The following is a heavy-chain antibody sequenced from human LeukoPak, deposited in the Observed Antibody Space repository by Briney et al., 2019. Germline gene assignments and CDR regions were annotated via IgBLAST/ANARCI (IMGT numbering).Heavy chain of an antibody. V-gene: IGHV1-69*13. D-gene: IGHD6-19*01. CDR2: IIPIFGTA. J-gene: IGHJ4*02. Sequence: SVKVSCKASGGTFSSYAISWVRQAPGQGLEWMGGIIPIFGTANYAQKFQGRVTITADESASTAYMELSSLRSEDTAVYYCARDTYSSGWELDYWGQGTLVTVSS. CDR3: ARDTYSSGWELDY. CDR1: GGTFSSYA.